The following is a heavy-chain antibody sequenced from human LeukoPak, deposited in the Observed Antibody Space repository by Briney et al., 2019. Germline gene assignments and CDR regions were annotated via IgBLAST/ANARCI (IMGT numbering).Heavy chain of an antibody. D-gene: IGHD2-21*02. Sequence: SETLSLTCAVYGGSFSGYYWSWIRQPPGKGLEWIGEINHSGSTNYNPSLKSRVTISVDTSKNQFSLKLSSVTAADTAVYYCARLGAYCGGDCYSGVYLDYWGQGTLVTVSS. J-gene: IGHJ4*02. CDR3: ARLGAYCGGDCYSGVYLDY. CDR1: GGSFSGYY. V-gene: IGHV4-34*01. CDR2: INHSGST.